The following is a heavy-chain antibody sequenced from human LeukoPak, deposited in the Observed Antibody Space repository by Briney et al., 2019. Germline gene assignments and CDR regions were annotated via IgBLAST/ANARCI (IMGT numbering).Heavy chain of an antibody. D-gene: IGHD4-17*01. J-gene: IGHJ3*02. Sequence: PSETLSLTCAVSGDSISTPHWWSWVRPPPGKGLEWIGEIFHSGRVNYIPSLQSRVTISLDKSKNQISLEVNSVTAADTAVYYCARLNADYGYYGPHDAFDIWGQGTLVAVSS. CDR2: IFHSGRV. CDR1: GDSISTPHW. CDR3: ARLNADYGYYGPHDAFDI. V-gene: IGHV4-4*02.